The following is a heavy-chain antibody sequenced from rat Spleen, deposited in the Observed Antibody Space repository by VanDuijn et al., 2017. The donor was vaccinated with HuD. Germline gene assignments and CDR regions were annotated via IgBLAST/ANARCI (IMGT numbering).Heavy chain of an antibody. J-gene: IGHJ2*01. CDR1: GFTFSNYG. CDR3: ATQSIIRVPLFDY. Sequence: EVQLVESGGGLVQPGRSLKLSCAASGFTFSNYGMAWVCQAPTKGLEWVATIIYDGGSTYYRDSVRGRFSISRDNARSTLYLQMDSLRSEDTATYYCATQSIIRVPLFDYWGQGVMVTVSS. V-gene: IGHV5-29*01. D-gene: IGHD4-3*01. CDR2: IIYDGGST.